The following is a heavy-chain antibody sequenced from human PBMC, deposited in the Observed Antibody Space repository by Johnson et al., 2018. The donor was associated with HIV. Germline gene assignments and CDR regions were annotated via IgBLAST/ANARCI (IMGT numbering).Heavy chain of an antibody. CDR2: IYSGGTT. CDR3: ARDHRAYCGGDCYSDAFDI. V-gene: IGHV3-66*01. D-gene: IGHD2-21*02. Sequence: MLLVESGGVVVQPGGSLRLSCAASGFSVSNKYMSWVRQAPGKGLEWVSVIYSGGTTYHADSVKGRFTISRDNSKNTLYLQMNSLRAEDTAVYYCARDHRAYCGGDCYSDAFDIWGQGTMVTVSS. CDR1: GFSVSNKY. J-gene: IGHJ3*02.